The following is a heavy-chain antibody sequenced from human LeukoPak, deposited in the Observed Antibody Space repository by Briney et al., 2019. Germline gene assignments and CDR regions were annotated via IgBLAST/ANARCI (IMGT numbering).Heavy chain of an antibody. CDR1: GGSISSSSYY. CDR2: IYYSGST. J-gene: IGHJ5*02. D-gene: IGHD1-7*01. CDR3: ARLDPRGNYPRWFDP. Sequence: PSETLSLTCTVSGGSISSSSYYWGWIRQPPGKGLDWIGSIYYSGSTYYDPSLKSRVTISVDTSKNQFSLKLSSVTAADTAVYYCARLDPRGNYPRWFDPWGEGTLVTVYS. V-gene: IGHV4-39*01.